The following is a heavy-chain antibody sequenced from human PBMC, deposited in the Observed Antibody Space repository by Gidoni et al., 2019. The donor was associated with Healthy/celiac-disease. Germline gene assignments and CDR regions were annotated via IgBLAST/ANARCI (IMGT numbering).Heavy chain of an antibody. Sequence: EVQLVESGGGLVQPGGSLRLSCSASGFTFSSYAMHWVRQAPGKGLEYVSAISSNGGSTDYADSVKGRFTISRDNSKNTLYLQMSSLRAEDTAVYYCVKCIAAADSDYFDYWGQGTLVTVSS. V-gene: IGHV3-64D*06. CDR3: VKCIAAADSDYFDY. J-gene: IGHJ4*02. CDR2: ISSNGGST. D-gene: IGHD6-13*01. CDR1: GFTFSSYA.